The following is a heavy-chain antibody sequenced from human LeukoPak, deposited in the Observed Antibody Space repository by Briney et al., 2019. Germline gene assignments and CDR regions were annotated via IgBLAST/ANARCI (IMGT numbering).Heavy chain of an antibody. CDR3: ARDSAGGSLALDY. J-gene: IGHJ4*02. D-gene: IGHD1-26*01. Sequence: GGSLRLSCAASGFTFSDYYMSWIRQAPGKELEWVSYISSSGSTIYYADSVKGRFTISRDNAKNSLYLQMNSLRAEDTAVYYCARDSAGGSLALDYWGQGTLVTVSS. CDR1: GFTFSDYY. CDR2: ISSSGSTI. V-gene: IGHV3-11*04.